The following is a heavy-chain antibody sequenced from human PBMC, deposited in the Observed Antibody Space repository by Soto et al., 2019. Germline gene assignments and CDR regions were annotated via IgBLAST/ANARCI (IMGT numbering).Heavy chain of an antibody. CDR1: GGSISSSSYY. Sequence: SETLSLTCTVSGGSISSSSYYWGWIRQPPGKGLEWIGSIYYSGSTYYNPSLKSRVTISVDTSRDQFSLKLSSVTAADTAVYYRAGSHPDGSAWFDPWGQGTLVTVSS. D-gene: IGHD2-15*01. V-gene: IGHV4-39*01. CDR3: AGSHPDGSAWFDP. CDR2: IYYSGST. J-gene: IGHJ5*02.